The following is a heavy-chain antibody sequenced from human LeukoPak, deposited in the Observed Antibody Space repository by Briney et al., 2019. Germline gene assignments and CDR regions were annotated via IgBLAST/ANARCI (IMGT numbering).Heavy chain of an antibody. V-gene: IGHV3-53*01. D-gene: IGHD6-13*01. Sequence: GGSLRLSCAASGFTVSSNYMSWVRQAPGKGLEWVSVIYSGGSTYYADSVKGRFTISRDNSKNTLYLQMNSLRAEDTAVYYCARDQLRIAAAGTYYYYGMDVWGQGTTVTVSS. J-gene: IGHJ6*02. CDR2: IYSGGST. CDR1: GFTVSSNY. CDR3: ARDQLRIAAAGTYYYYGMDV.